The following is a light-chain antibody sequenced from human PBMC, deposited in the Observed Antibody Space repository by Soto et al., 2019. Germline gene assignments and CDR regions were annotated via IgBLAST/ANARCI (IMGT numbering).Light chain of an antibody. CDR2: DAS. J-gene: IGKJ3*01. V-gene: IGKV1-33*01. Sequence: DIQMTQSPSSLSASVGDRVTITCQASQDISNYLNWYQQKPGKAPQLLIYDASNLETGVPSRFSGSGSGTDFTFTISSLQPEDIATYYCQQYDNLLWTFGPGTHVDIK. CDR1: QDISNY. CDR3: QQYDNLLWT.